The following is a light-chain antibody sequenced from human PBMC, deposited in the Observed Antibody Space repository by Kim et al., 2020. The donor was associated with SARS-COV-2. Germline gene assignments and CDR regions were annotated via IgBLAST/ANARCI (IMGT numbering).Light chain of an antibody. CDR1: QSISSW. J-gene: IGKJ1*01. CDR3: QQWGT. Sequence: DIQMTQSPSTLFASVGNRVTITCRARQSISSWLAWYQQKPGKAPKLLIYKPSSLESGVPSRFSGSGSGTEFTLTISSLQPDDFATYYCQQWGTFGQGTKVDIK. CDR2: KPS. V-gene: IGKV1-5*03.